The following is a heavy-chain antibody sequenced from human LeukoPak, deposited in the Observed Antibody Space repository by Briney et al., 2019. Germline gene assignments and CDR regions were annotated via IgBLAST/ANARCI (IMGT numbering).Heavy chain of an antibody. D-gene: IGHD4-17*01. CDR2: ISGSGGST. V-gene: IGHV3-23*01. CDR1: GFTFSSYA. Sequence: GGSLRLSCAASGFTFSSYAMSWVRQAPGKGLEWVSAISGSGGSTYYADSVKGRFTISRDNSKNTLYLQMNSLRAEDTAVYYCATPGDDYGDYERYYFDYWGQGTLVTVSS. CDR3: ATPGDDYGDYERYYFDY. J-gene: IGHJ4*02.